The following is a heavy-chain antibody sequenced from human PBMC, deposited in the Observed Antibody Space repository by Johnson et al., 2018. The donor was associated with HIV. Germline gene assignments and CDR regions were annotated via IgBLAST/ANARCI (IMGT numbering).Heavy chain of an antibody. CDR1: GFSFSNAW. CDR3: TRDRDGVGVS. D-gene: IGHD3-10*01. J-gene: IGHJ3*01. V-gene: IGHV3-15*01. CDR2: INRKIEGETT. Sequence: VQLVESGGGLVKPGESLRLSCAASGFSFSNAWMNWVRQAPGKGLEWVGRINRKIEGETTEYAASVKGRFTVSRDDSKNSVYLQMSSLKTEDTAVYYCTRDRDGVGVSWGQGTMVTVSS.